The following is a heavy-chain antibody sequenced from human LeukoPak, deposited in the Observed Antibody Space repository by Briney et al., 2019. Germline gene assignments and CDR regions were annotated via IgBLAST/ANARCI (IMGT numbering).Heavy chain of an antibody. V-gene: IGHV4-4*02. J-gene: IGHJ4*02. CDR1: GGSISSSNW. Sequence: SETLSLTCAVSGGSISSSNWWSWVRQPPGKGLEWIGEIYHSGSTNYNPSLKSRVTISVDKSKNQFSLKLSSVTAADTAVYYCARIRGSGFGELQGRYYFDYWGQGTLVTVSS. D-gene: IGHD3-10*01. CDR2: IYHSGST. CDR3: ARIRGSGFGELQGRYYFDY.